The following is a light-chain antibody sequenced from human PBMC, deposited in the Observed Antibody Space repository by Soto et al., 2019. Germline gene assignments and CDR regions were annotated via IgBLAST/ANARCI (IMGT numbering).Light chain of an antibody. V-gene: IGKV3-15*01. CDR1: QSVSSD. Sequence: EIVMTQSPATLSVSPGERATLSCRASQSVSSDLAWYQQKPGQAPRLLIYGASTRATGIPARFSGSGSGTDFTLTIISLQSEDFAVYYCQQYNKWPRTFGQGTKVEIK. CDR2: GAS. J-gene: IGKJ1*01. CDR3: QQYNKWPRT.